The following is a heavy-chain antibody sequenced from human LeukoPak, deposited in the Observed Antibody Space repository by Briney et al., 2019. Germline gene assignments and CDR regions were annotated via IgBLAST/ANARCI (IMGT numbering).Heavy chain of an antibody. CDR2: IYHSGST. V-gene: IGHV4-30-2*01. D-gene: IGHD6-13*01. CDR3: ASTLSSSWYGVDYFDY. CDR1: GGSISSGGYS. Sequence: PSQTLSLTCAVSGGSISSGGYSWSWIRQPPGKGLEWIGYIYHSGSTYYNPSLKSRVTISVDRSKNQFSLKLSSVTAADTAVYYCASTLSSSWYGVDYFDYWAREPWSPSPQ. J-gene: IGHJ4*02.